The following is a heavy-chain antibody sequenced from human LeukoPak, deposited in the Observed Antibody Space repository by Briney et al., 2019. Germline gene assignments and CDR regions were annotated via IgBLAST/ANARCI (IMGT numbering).Heavy chain of an antibody. J-gene: IGHJ6*03. CDR2: ISWDGGST. CDR3: AREGAYYDSSGYYYYYYYMDV. V-gene: IGHV3-43D*03. Sequence: GGSLRLSCAASGFTFDDYAMHWVRQAPGKGLEWVSLISWDGGSTYYADSVKGRFTISRDNAKNTLYLQMNSLRAEDTAVYYCAREGAYYDSSGYYYYYYYMDVWGKGTTVTVSS. CDR1: GFTFDDYA. D-gene: IGHD3-22*01.